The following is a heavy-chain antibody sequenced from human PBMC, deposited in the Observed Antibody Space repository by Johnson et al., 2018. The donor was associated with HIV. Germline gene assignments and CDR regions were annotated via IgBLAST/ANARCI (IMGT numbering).Heavy chain of an antibody. CDR1: GFTFSTAW. D-gene: IGHD6-13*01. V-gene: IGHV3-30*18. Sequence: QVQLVESGGGLVQPGGSLRLSCAASGFTFSTAWMAWVRQAPGKGLEWVAVISYDGSNKYYADSVKGRFTISRDNSKNTLYLQMNSLRAEDTAVYYCAKCFWGSSLIDVFDMWGQGTMVTVSS. J-gene: IGHJ3*02. CDR3: AKCFWGSSLIDVFDM. CDR2: ISYDGSNK.